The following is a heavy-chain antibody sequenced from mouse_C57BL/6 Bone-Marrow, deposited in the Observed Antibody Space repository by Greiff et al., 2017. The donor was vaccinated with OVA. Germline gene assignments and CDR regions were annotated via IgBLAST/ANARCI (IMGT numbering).Heavy chain of an antibody. V-gene: IGHV3-1*01. Sequence: EVHLVESGPGMVKPSQSLSLTCTVTGYSITSGYDWHWIRHFPGNKLEWMGYISYSGSTNYNPSLKNRISITHDTSKNHFFLKLNSVTTEDTATYYCARGGGLRDYYAMDYWGQGTSVTVSS. CDR1: GYSITSGYD. D-gene: IGHD2-4*01. CDR2: ISYSGST. CDR3: ARGGGLRDYYAMDY. J-gene: IGHJ4*01.